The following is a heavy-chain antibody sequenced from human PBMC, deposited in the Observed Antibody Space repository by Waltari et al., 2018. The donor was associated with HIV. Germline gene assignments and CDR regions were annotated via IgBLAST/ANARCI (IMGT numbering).Heavy chain of an antibody. V-gene: IGHV3-7*01. Sequence: EVQLVESGGGLVQPGGSLRLSCAASGFTFNKYWMTWVRQAPGKGLEWVANIKQDGGEKYYVDSLNGRFTISRDNAKNSLVLQMNSLRVEDTAVYYCAREALYDSSGYYFDYWGQGTLVTVSS. CDR2: IKQDGGEK. CDR3: AREALYDSSGYYFDY. CDR1: GFTFNKYW. D-gene: IGHD3-22*01. J-gene: IGHJ4*02.